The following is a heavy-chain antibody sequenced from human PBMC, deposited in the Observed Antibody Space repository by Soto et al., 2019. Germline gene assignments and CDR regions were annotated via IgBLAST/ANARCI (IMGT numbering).Heavy chain of an antibody. J-gene: IGHJ6*02. V-gene: IGHV1-69*12. Sequence: QVQLVQSGAEVKKPGSSVKVSCKASGGTFSSYAISWVRQAPGQGLEWMGGIIPIFGTANYAQKFQGRVTITADDSTSTAYVELSCLRSEDTAVYYCGGDSSGYYYYGMDVWGQGTTVTVSS. D-gene: IGHD3-22*01. CDR1: GGTFSSYA. CDR2: IIPIFGTA. CDR3: GGDSSGYYYYGMDV.